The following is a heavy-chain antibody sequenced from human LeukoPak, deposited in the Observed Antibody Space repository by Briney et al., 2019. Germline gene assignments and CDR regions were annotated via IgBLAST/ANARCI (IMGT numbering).Heavy chain of an antibody. CDR1: GGSISSYY. J-gene: IGHJ4*02. CDR2: IYYSGST. Sequence: SENLSLTCTVSGGSISSYYWTWIRQPLGKGLEWIGYIYYSGSTNYNPSLKSRVTISVDTSKNQFSLKLSSVTAADTAVYYCARQGRGYGGNSDYWGQGTLVTVSS. CDR3: ARQGRGYGGNSDY. V-gene: IGHV4-59*08. D-gene: IGHD4-23*01.